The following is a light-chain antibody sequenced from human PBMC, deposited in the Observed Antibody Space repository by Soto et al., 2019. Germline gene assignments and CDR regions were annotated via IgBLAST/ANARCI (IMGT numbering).Light chain of an antibody. J-gene: IGKJ4*01. CDR3: QQYYSPPVT. CDR2: WAS. Sequence: DIVMTQSPDSLAVSLGERATINCKSSQSVSTNNKNDLTWYHLKPGQPPRLLIFWASTRESGVPDRFTRSGSGTDFSLTISSLQAEDVAVYYCQQYYSPPVTFGGGTKVEIK. V-gene: IGKV4-1*01. CDR1: QSVSTNNKND.